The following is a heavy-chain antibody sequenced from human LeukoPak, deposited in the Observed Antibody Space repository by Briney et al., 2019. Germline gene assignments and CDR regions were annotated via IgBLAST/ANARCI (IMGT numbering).Heavy chain of an antibody. J-gene: IGHJ6*02. V-gene: IGHV3-11*01. CDR2: ISSSGSTI. CDR3: ASSIQLWPPFYYGMDV. Sequence: GGSLRLSCAASGFTFSDYYRSWIRQAPGKGLEWVSYISSSGSTIYYADSVKGRFTISRDNAKNSLYLQMNSLRAEDTAVYYCASSIQLWPPFYYGMDVWGQGTTVTVSS. CDR1: GFTFSDYY. D-gene: IGHD5-18*01.